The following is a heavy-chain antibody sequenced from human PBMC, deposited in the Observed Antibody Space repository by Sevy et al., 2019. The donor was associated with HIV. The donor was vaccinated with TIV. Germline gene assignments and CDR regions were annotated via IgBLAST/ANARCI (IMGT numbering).Heavy chain of an antibody. Sequence: GESLKISCAASGFTPSTYGMRWVRQAPGKGLEWVAVIGYDGSNKYCADSVKGRFTISRDNSKNTLFLQMDSLRAEDTAVYYCARDPRMYGDYLLAYFDYWGQGTLVTVSS. CDR3: ARDPRMYGDYLLAYFDY. J-gene: IGHJ4*02. D-gene: IGHD2-8*01. CDR2: IGYDGSNK. CDR1: GFTPSTYG. V-gene: IGHV3-33*01.